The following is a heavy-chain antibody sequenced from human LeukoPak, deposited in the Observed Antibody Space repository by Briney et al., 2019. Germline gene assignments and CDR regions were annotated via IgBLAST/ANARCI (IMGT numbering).Heavy chain of an antibody. Sequence: GASVKVSCKASGYTFTDYYIHWVRQAPGQGLEFLGWMHPNSGDTTCAQKFQGRVTLTRDTSISTAYMELSRLGSDDTAVYCCSREDYWGQGTLVSVSS. CDR1: GYTFTDYY. V-gene: IGHV1-2*02. CDR2: MHPNSGDT. CDR3: SREDY. J-gene: IGHJ4*02.